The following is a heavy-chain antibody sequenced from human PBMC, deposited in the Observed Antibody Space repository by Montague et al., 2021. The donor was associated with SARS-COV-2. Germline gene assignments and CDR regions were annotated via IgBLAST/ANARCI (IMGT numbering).Heavy chain of an antibody. D-gene: IGHD3-3*01. V-gene: IGHV4-59*08. Sequence: SETLSLTCTVSGGSISSNYWCWVRQPPGKGLEWIGYIYYSGSTNYNPSLKSRVTITVDTSKNQFSLQLSSVTAADTAVYYCSRQRRYQLPITIFGVVMADALDIWAKGTMVPVSS. J-gene: IGHJ3*02. CDR2: IYYSGST. CDR3: SRQRRYQLPITIFGVVMADALDI. CDR1: GGSISSNY.